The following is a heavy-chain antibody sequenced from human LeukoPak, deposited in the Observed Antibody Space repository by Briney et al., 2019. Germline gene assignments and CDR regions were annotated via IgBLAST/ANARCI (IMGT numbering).Heavy chain of an antibody. CDR3: ARAGGGVGWYGTIDS. J-gene: IGHJ4*02. CDR1: GFTFSSYS. V-gene: IGHV3-48*01. D-gene: IGHD6-19*01. Sequence: GGSLRLSCAASGFTFSSYSMNWVRQAPGKGLEWVSYISSSSSTIYYADSVKGRFTISRDNAKNSLYLQMNSLRAEDTAVYYCARAGGGVGWYGTIDSWGQGTLVTVSS. CDR2: ISSSSSTI.